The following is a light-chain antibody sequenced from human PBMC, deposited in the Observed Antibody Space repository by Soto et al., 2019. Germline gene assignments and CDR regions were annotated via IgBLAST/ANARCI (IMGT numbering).Light chain of an antibody. J-gene: IGLJ1*01. CDR3: QSYDSSLSGLYV. CDR1: SSNIGAGYD. CDR2: ADT. Sequence: QPVLTQPPSVSGAPGQRITISCTGSSSNIGAGYDVHWYRQLPGTAPKLLIFADTKRPSGVPDRFSGSKSGTSASLAITGLQAEDEADYYCQSYDSSLSGLYVFGTGTQVTVL. V-gene: IGLV1-40*01.